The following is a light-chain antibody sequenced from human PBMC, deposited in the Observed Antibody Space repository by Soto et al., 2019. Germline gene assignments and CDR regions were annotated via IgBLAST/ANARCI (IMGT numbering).Light chain of an antibody. CDR2: GAS. CDR3: QQSSSTPWT. Sequence: DIQVTQSPLFLSASVGDRVTSTCRPRYSISGYLSWYQQKPGKAPKLLIFGASTLQTGVPSRFSGSGYGTDFTLTITNLQPDDFATYYCQQSSSTPWTFGQGTKV. CDR1: YSISGY. V-gene: IGKV1-39*01. J-gene: IGKJ1*01.